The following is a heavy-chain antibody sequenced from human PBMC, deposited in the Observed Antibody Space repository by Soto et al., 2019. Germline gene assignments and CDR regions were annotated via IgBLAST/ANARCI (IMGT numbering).Heavy chain of an antibody. J-gene: IGHJ6*02. CDR2: IIPIFGTA. D-gene: IGHD2-8*01. CDR1: GGTFSSYA. CDR3: AREMEFEVVLMRGGMDV. Sequence: ASVKVSCKASGGTFSSYAISWVRQAPGQGLEWMGGIIPIFGTANYAQKFQGRVTITADESTSTAYMELSSLRSEDTAVYYCAREMEFEVVLMRGGMDVWGQGTTVTVSS. V-gene: IGHV1-69*13.